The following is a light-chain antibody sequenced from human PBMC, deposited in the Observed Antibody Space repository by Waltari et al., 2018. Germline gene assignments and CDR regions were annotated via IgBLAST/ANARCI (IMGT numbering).Light chain of an antibody. CDR2: DAS. J-gene: IGKJ2*03. CDR3: QQRSNWPPVYS. Sequence: EIVFTQSPATLSLPPGERATLSRRASQRVSSYLAWYQQKPGQAPRLLIYDASNRATGIPARFSGSGSGTDFTLTISSLEPEDFAVYYCQQRSNWPPVYSFGQGTKLEIK. V-gene: IGKV3-11*01. CDR1: QRVSSY.